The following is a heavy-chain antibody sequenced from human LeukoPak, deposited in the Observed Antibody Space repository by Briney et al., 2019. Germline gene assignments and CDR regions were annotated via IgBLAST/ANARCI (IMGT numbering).Heavy chain of an antibody. CDR1: GGSFSGYY. J-gene: IGHJ5*02. D-gene: IGHD2-15*01. V-gene: IGHV4-31*11. CDR2: IYYSGST. Sequence: SETLSLTCAVYGGSFSGYYWSWIRQHPGKGLEWIGYIYYSGSTYYNPSLKSRVTISVDTSKNQFSLKLSSVTAADTAVYYCARESPRYCSGGSCYPNWFDPWGQGTLVTVSS. CDR3: ARESPRYCSGGSCYPNWFDP.